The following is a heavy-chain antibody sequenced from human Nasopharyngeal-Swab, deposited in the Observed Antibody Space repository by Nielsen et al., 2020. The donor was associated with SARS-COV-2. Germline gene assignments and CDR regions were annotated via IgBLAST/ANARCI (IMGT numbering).Heavy chain of an antibody. CDR1: GGSISSSSYY. CDR3: ARVYYDSSGYYYYYYYYYMDV. V-gene: IGHV4-39*07. Sequence: GSLRLSCTVSGGSISSSSYYWGWIRQPPGKGLEWIGSIYYSGSTYYNPSLKSRVTISVGTSKNQFSLKLSSVTAADTAVYYCARVYYDSSGYYYYYYYYYMDVWGKGTTVTVSS. D-gene: IGHD3-22*01. J-gene: IGHJ6*03. CDR2: IYYSGST.